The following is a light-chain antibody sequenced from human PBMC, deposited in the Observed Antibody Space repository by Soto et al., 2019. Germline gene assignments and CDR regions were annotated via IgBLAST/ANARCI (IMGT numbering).Light chain of an antibody. J-gene: IGLJ2*01. Sequence: QLVLTQSPSASASLGASVKLTCTLSRGHSNYAIAWHQQQPEKGPRYLMKLNTDGSHSKGDGIPDRFSGSSSGAERYLTISSLQSEDEADYYCQTWGTGVRVFGGGTQLTVL. V-gene: IGLV4-69*01. CDR2: LNTDGSH. CDR1: RGHSNYA. CDR3: QTWGTGVRV.